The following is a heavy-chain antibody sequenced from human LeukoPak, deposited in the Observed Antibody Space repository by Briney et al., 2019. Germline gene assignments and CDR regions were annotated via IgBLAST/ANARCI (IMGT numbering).Heavy chain of an antibody. CDR2: IIPIFGTA. Sequence: GASVKVSCKASGGTFSSYAISWVRQAPGQGLEWMGRIIPIFGTANYAQKFQGRVTITADESTSTAYMELSSLRSEDTAVYFCASAPRYSSSWPNNWFDPWGQGTLVTVSS. V-gene: IGHV1-69*13. CDR3: ASAPRYSSSWPNNWFDP. CDR1: GGTFSSYA. D-gene: IGHD6-13*01. J-gene: IGHJ5*02.